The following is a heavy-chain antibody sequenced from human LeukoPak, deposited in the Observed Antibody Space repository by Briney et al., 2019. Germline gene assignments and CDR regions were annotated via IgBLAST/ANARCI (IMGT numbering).Heavy chain of an antibody. D-gene: IGHD3-22*01. CDR3: ILTYYYDSSGYLEDY. V-gene: IGHV3-15*05. J-gene: IGHJ4*02. CDR1: GFTFNSYN. CDR2: IKSKTDGGTT. Sequence: PGGSLRLSCAASGFTFNSYNMNWVRQAPGKGLEWVGRIKSKTDGGTTDYAAPVKGRFTISRDDSKNTLYLQMNSLKTEDTAVYYCILTYYYDSSGYLEDYWGQGTLVTVSS.